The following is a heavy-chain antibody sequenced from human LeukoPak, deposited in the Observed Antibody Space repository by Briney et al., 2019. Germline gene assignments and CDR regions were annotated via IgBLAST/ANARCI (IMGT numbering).Heavy chain of an antibody. CDR1: GGSFSGYY. Sequence: SETLSLTCAVYGGSFSGYYWSWIRQPPGKGLEWIGEINHSGSTNYNPSLKSRVTISVDTSKNQFSLKLSSVTAADTAVYYCARPYNFWSGYDAFDIWGQGTRVTVSS. D-gene: IGHD3-3*01. V-gene: IGHV4-34*01. CDR2: INHSGST. J-gene: IGHJ3*02. CDR3: ARPYNFWSGYDAFDI.